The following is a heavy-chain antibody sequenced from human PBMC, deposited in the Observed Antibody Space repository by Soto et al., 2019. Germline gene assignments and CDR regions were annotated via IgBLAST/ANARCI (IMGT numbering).Heavy chain of an antibody. CDR2: ISGSGGST. CDR1: GFTFSSYA. J-gene: IGHJ4*02. V-gene: IGHV3-23*01. CDR3: AKASSSWSTGGYFDY. Sequence: EVQLLESGGGLVQPGGSLRLSCAASGFTFSSYAMSWVRQAPGKGLEWVAAISGSGGSTYYADSVKGRFTISRDNSKNTLYLQMNSLRAEDTAVYYCAKASSSWSTGGYFDYWGQGTLVTVSS. D-gene: IGHD6-13*01.